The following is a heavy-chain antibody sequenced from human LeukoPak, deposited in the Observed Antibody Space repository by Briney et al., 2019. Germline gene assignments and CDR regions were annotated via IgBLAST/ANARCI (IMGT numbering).Heavy chain of an antibody. Sequence: SETLSLTCTVSGGSISSYYWSWIRQPPGKGLEWIGYIYYSGSTNYNPSLKSRVTISVDTSKNQFSLKLSSGTAADTAVYYCARVAGQQLVRAFDIWGQGTMVTVSS. CDR3: ARVAGQQLVRAFDI. D-gene: IGHD6-13*01. CDR1: GGSISSYY. V-gene: IGHV4-59*01. CDR2: IYYSGST. J-gene: IGHJ3*02.